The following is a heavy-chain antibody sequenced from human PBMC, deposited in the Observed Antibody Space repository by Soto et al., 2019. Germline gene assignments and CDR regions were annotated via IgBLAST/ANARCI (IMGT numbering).Heavy chain of an antibody. V-gene: IGHV3-23*01. Sequence: EVQLLESGGGLVQPGGSLRLSCAASGFTFSSYAMSWVRQAPGKGLEWVSGVSGISGSGGSTYYADSVKGRFTISRDNSKNTLYLQMNSLRAEDTAVYYCAKDRLGAVSDAFDIWGQGTMVTVSS. CDR2: ISGSGGST. D-gene: IGHD3-16*01. CDR1: GFTFSSYA. J-gene: IGHJ3*02. CDR3: AKDRLGAVSDAFDI.